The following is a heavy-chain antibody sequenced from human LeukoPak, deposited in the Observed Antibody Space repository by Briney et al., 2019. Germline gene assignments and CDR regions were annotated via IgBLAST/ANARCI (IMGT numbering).Heavy chain of an antibody. CDR1: GFTFSDYW. D-gene: IGHD3-10*01. CDR2: IKYHGSDE. J-gene: IGHJ4*02. Sequence: GGSLRLSCAASGFTFSDYWMSWVRQAPGKGLEWVANIKYHGSDEHYVDSVRGRFTISRDNAKNSLFLQMNSLRAEDTAVYYCARVGGSGTYWDYWGQGTLVTVSS. V-gene: IGHV3-7*01. CDR3: ARVGGSGTYWDY.